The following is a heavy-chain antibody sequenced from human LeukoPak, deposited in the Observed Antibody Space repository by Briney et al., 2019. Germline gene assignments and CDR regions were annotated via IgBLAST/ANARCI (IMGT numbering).Heavy chain of an antibody. CDR3: ARHRHSGSYLFDY. Sequence: PSETLSLTCTVSGGSISSSSYYWGWIRQPPGKGLEWIGSIYYSGSTYYNPSLKSRVTISVDTSKNQFSLKLSSVTAADTAAYYCARHRHSGSYLFDYWGQGTLVTVSS. J-gene: IGHJ4*02. CDR1: GGSISSSSYY. D-gene: IGHD1-26*01. V-gene: IGHV4-39*01. CDR2: IYYSGST.